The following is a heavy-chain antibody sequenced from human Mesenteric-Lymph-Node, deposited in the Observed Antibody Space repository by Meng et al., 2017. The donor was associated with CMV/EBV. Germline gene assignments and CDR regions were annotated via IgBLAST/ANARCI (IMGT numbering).Heavy chain of an antibody. V-gene: IGHV4-59*12. CDR3: AREAGPIDY. J-gene: IGHJ4*02. CDR1: GGSISSYY. CDR2: IYYSGST. D-gene: IGHD1/OR15-1a*01. Sequence: SETLSLTCTVSGGSISSYYWSWIRQPPGKGLEWIGYIYYSGSTNYNPSLKSRVTISVDTSKNQFSLKLSSVTAADTAVYYCAREAGPIDYWGQGTLVTVSS.